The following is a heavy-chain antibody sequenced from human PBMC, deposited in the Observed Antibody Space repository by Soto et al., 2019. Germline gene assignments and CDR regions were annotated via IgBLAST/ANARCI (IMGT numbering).Heavy chain of an antibody. CDR1: GYSFTSYW. CDR2: IYPGDSDT. V-gene: IGHV5-51*03. D-gene: IGHD6-13*01. Sequence: EVQLVQSGAEVKKPGESLKISCKGSGYSFTSYWIGWVRKMPGKGLEWMGIIYPGDSDTRYSPSFQGQVTISADKSISTAYLQWSSLKAADNAMYYCARGFIAAADSDWFDPWGQGTLVTVSS. J-gene: IGHJ5*02. CDR3: ARGFIAAADSDWFDP.